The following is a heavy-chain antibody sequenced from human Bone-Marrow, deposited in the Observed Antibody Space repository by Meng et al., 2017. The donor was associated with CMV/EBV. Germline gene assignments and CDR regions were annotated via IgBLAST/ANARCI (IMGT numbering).Heavy chain of an antibody. CDR3: ASGSHLASGFLEEAVDC. V-gene: IGHV1-18*01. CDR1: STFTSYG. CDR2: ISAYNGNT. J-gene: IGHJ4*02. Sequence: STFTSYGISWVRQAPGQGLEWMGWISAYNGNTNSTQKLQGRVTMATDTSTSTAYMELRSLRSAATAVYSCASGSHLASGFLEEAVDCWGQGTLVTVSS. D-gene: IGHD3-3*01.